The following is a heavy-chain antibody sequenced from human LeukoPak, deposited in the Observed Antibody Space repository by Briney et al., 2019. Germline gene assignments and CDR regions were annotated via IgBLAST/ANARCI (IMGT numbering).Heavy chain of an antibody. Sequence: RASVKVSCKASGGTFSSYAISWVRQAPGQGLEWMGGIIPIFGTANYAQKFQGRVTITADESTSTAYMELSSLRSEDTAVYYCARDDSSGSVDYWGQGTLVTVSS. V-gene: IGHV1-69*01. CDR3: ARDDSSGSVDY. CDR1: GGTFSSYA. J-gene: IGHJ4*02. D-gene: IGHD3-22*01. CDR2: IIPIFGTA.